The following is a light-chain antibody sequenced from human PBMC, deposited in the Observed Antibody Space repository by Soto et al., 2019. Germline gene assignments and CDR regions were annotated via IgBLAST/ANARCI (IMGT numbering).Light chain of an antibody. J-gene: IGLJ1*01. CDR1: SSNIGSNT. CDR2: SNN. V-gene: IGLV1-44*01. Sequence: QSVLTQAPSASGTPGQRVTISCSGSSSNIGSNTVNWYQQLPGTAPKLLSYSNNQRPSGVPDRFSGSKSGTSASLAISGLQSADEADYYCAAWDDSLNGYVFGTGTKVTVL. CDR3: AAWDDSLNGYV.